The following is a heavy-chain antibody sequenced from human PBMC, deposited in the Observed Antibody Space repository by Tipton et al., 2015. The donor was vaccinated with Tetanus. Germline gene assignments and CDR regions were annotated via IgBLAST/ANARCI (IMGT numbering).Heavy chain of an antibody. D-gene: IGHD5-18*01. Sequence: RSLRLSCTASGFTFGDYAMSWFRQAPGKGLEWVGFIRSKAYGGTTEYAASVKGRFTISRDDSKSIAYLQMNSLKTEDTAVYYCTRDQSGYGYASTDFDYWGQGTLVTVSS. CDR1: GFTFGDYA. J-gene: IGHJ4*02. CDR2: IRSKAYGGTT. CDR3: TRDQSGYGYASTDFDY. V-gene: IGHV3-49*03.